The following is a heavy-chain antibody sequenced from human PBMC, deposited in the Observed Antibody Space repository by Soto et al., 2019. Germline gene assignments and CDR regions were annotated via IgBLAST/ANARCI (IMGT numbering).Heavy chain of an antibody. CDR3: ARGVDQSKTGY. J-gene: IGHJ4*02. CDR2: VHPSGSI. Sequence: SETLSLTCAVYGASFSGNYWSWVRQPPGGGLEWIGEVHPSGSIHYNSSLMSRVTISIDTSKNQFSLRLHSMTAADTAIYYCARGVDQSKTGYWGQGTLVTVYS. V-gene: IGHV4-34*01. D-gene: IGHD5-12*01. CDR1: GASFSGNY.